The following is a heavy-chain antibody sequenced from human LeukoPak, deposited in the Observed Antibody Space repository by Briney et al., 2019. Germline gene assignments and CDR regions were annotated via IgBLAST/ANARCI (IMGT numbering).Heavy chain of an antibody. CDR1: GFTFSSYW. V-gene: IGHV3-7*01. Sequence: GGSLRLSCAASGFTFSSYWMSWVRQAPGKGLEWVANINQDGSGKYYVDSVKGRFTISRDNAKNSLYLQMNSLRAEDTAVYYCARLKRGGTSIRGVDYWGQGTLVTVSS. CDR3: ARLKRGGTSIRGVDY. J-gene: IGHJ4*02. CDR2: INQDGSGK. D-gene: IGHD1-1*01.